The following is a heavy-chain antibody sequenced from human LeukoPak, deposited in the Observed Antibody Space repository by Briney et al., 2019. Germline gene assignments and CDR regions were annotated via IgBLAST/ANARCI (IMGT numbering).Heavy chain of an antibody. CDR2: IYYSGST. D-gene: IGHD1-26*01. CDR1: GGSISSSSYY. Sequence: SETLSLTCTVSGGSISSSSYYWGWIRQPPGKGLEWIGSIYYSGSTFYNPSPKSRVTISVDTSKNQFSLKLSSVTAADTAVYYCARGTYSGSYYPPDYWGQGTLVTVSS. CDR3: ARGTYSGSYYPPDY. V-gene: IGHV4-39*07. J-gene: IGHJ4*02.